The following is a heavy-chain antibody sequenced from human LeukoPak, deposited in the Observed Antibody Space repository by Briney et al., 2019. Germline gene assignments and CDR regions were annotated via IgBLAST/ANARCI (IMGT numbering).Heavy chain of an antibody. V-gene: IGHV3-23*01. CDR1: GFTFSTYA. D-gene: IGHD3-22*01. CDR2: ISASYGST. CDR3: VKDYYYDPVDAFDV. Sequence: QPGGSLRLSCVAPGFTFSTYAVSWVRQAPGKGLEWVSCISASYGSTYYADSVKGRFTISRDNSKNTLYLQMNSLRAEDTAVYYCVKDYYYDPVDAFDVWGQGTMVSVSS. J-gene: IGHJ3*01.